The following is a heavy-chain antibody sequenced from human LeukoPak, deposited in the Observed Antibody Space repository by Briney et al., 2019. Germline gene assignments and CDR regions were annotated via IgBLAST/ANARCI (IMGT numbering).Heavy chain of an antibody. CDR1: GYTFTSYD. J-gene: IGHJ4*02. D-gene: IGHD2-21*02. CDR2: MNPNSGNT. Sequence: GASVKVSCKASGYTFTSYDINWVRQATGQGLEWMGWMNPNSGNTGYAQKFQGRVTMTRDTSISTAYMELSRLRSDDTAVYYCARDTTPYCGGDCYLGDYWGQGTLVTVSS. V-gene: IGHV1-8*01. CDR3: ARDTTPYCGGDCYLGDY.